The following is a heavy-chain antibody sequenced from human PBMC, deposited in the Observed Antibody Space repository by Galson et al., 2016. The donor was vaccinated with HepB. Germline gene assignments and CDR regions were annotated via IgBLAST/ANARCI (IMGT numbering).Heavy chain of an antibody. J-gene: IGHJ1*01. CDR2: INDSGST. Sequence: ETLSLTCRVSGGSVSSPTWWTWVRQPPGKGLEWIGEINDSGSTNYNPSLKSRVSMSVDTSKNQFSLKLNSVTAGDTAVYYCARVPRERSSGWFRTYAKYFQYGCQGPQITVSS. CDR3: ARVPRERSSGWFRTYAKYFQY. CDR1: GGSVSSPTW. V-gene: IGHV4-4*02. D-gene: IGHD6-19*01.